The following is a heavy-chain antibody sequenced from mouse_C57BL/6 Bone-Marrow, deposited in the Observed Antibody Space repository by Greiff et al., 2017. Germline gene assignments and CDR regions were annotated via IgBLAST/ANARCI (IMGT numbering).Heavy chain of an antibody. CDR1: GFTFSDYG. V-gene: IGHV5-17*01. Sequence: EVKLVESGGGLVKPGGSLKLSCAASGFTFSDYGMHWVRQAPEKGLEWVAYISSGSSTIYYADTVKGRFTISRDNAKNTLFLQMTSLRSEDTAMYYCRGDNYGSSDYWGQGTTLTVSS. D-gene: IGHD1-1*01. CDR2: ISSGSSTI. J-gene: IGHJ2*01. CDR3: RGDNYGSSDY.